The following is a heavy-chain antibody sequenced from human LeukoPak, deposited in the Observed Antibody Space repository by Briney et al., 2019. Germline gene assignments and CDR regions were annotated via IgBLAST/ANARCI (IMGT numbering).Heavy chain of an antibody. J-gene: IGHJ4*02. CDR1: GFTFSSYA. V-gene: IGHV3-30-3*01. CDR3: ARDPIAPRKGGDRGYFDY. Sequence: GGSLRLSCAASGFTFSSYAMHWVRQAPGKGLEWVAVISYDGSNKYYADSVKGRFTIFRDNSKNTLYLQMNSLRAEDTAVYYCARDPIAPRKGGDRGYFDYWARGPLVTVPP. CDR2: ISYDGSNK. D-gene: IGHD3-16*01.